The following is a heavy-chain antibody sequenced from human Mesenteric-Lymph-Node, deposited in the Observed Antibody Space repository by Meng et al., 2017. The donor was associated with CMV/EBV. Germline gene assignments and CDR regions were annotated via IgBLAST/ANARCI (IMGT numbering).Heavy chain of an antibody. V-gene: IGHV1-69*10. Sequence: SVKVSCKASGGTFSSYAISWVRQAPGQGLEWMGGIIPILGIANYAQKFQGRVTITADKSTSTAYMELSSLRSEDTAVYYCATRGIGDVFDIWGQGTMVTVSS. CDR3: ATRGIGDVFDI. CDR2: IIPILGIA. J-gene: IGHJ3*02. CDR1: GGTFSSYA. D-gene: IGHD5-24*01.